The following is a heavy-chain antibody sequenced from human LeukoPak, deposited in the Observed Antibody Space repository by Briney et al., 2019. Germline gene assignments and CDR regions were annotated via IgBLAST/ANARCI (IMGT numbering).Heavy chain of an antibody. CDR3: ARYSFGSVLDY. D-gene: IGHD3-16*01. CDR2: IYHSGST. V-gene: IGHV4-30-2*01. Sequence: SETLSLTCAVSGGSISSGGYSWSWIRQPPGKGLEWIGYIYHSGSTYYNPSLKSRVTISVDTSKNQFSLKLNSVTAADTAVYYCARYSFGSVLDYWGQGTLVTVSS. J-gene: IGHJ4*02. CDR1: GGSISSGGYS.